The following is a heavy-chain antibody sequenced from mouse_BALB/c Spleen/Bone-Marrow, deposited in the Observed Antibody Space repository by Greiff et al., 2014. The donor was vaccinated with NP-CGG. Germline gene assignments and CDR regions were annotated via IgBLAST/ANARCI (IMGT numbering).Heavy chain of an antibody. V-gene: IGHV1-80*01. Sequence: VQLVESGAELVRPGSSVKISCKASGYAFSVYWMNWVKQRPGQGLEWIGQIYPGDGDTNYNGKFKGRATPTADKSSNTAYMQLSSLTSEDSAVYFCARGGISVDYWGQGTTLTVSS. J-gene: IGHJ2*01. CDR3: ARGGISVDY. CDR2: IYPGDGDT. CDR1: GYAFSVYW.